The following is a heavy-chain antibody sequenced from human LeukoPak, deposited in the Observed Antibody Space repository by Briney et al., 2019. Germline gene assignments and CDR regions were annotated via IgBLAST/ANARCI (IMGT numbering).Heavy chain of an antibody. CDR2: IIPIFGTA. CDR3: ASYSLGGDAAFDI. Sequence: GASVKVSCKASGGTFSSYAIRWVRQAPGQGLEWMGGIIPIFGTANYAQKFQGRVTITADESTSTAYMELSSLRSEDTAVYYCASYSLGGDAAFDIWGQGTMVTVSS. D-gene: IGHD2-21*01. CDR1: GGTFSSYA. V-gene: IGHV1-69*01. J-gene: IGHJ3*02.